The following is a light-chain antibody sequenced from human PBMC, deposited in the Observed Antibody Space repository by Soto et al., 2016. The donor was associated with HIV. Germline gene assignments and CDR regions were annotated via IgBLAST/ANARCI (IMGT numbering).Light chain of an antibody. Sequence: SYELTQPPSVSVSPGQTARITCSGDALPRQYAYWYQQKPGQAPMLVISTDNERPSGIPERFSGSSSGTTVTLIISGVQAEDEADYYCQSADXSGTYRVFGGGPRPDRP. CDR1: ALPRQY. CDR2: TDN. V-gene: IGLV3-25*03. CDR3: QSADXSGTYRV. J-gene: IGLJ2*01.